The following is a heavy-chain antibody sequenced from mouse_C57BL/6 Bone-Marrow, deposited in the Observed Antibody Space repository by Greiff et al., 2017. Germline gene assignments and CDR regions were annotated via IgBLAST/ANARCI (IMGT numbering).Heavy chain of an antibody. D-gene: IGHD2-5*01. CDR3: ARSGYSNYGFYAMDY. CDR1: GYTFTDYY. CDR2: IFPGSGST. V-gene: IGHV1-75*01. J-gene: IGHJ4*01. Sequence: VQLQQSGPELVKPGASVKISCKASGYTFTDYYINWVKQRPGQGLEWIGWIFPGSGSTYYNEKFKGKATLTVDKSSSTAYMLLSSLTSEDSAVYFCARSGYSNYGFYAMDYWGQGTSVTVSS.